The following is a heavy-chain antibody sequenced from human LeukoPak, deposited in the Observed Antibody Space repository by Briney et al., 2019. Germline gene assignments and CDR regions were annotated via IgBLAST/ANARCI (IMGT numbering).Heavy chain of an antibody. CDR2: ISGSGGST. V-gene: IGHV3-23*01. D-gene: IGHD3-9*01. CDR1: GFTFSSYA. CDR3: AKANYDILKYYYYGMDV. J-gene: IGHJ6*02. Sequence: PGGSLRLSCAASGFTFSSYAMSWVRQAPGKGLEWVSAISGSGGSTYYADSVKGRFTISRDNSKNTLYLQMNSLRAEDTAVYYCAKANYDILKYYYYGMDVWGQGTTVTVSS.